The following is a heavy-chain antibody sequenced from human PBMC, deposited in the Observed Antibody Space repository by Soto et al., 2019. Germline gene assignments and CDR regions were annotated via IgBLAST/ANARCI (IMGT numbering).Heavy chain of an antibody. Sequence: QVQLQQWGAGLLKPSETLSLTCAVYGGSFSGYYWSWIRQPPGKGLEWIGEINHSGSTNYNPSLKSRVTISGDTSKNQFSLKLSSVTAADTAVYYCARVVPDIVVVPAAIDQYSSSSHTPDFDYWGQGTLVTVSS. CDR1: GGSFSGYY. CDR2: INHSGST. D-gene: IGHD2-2*01. V-gene: IGHV4-34*01. J-gene: IGHJ4*02. CDR3: ARVVPDIVVVPAAIDQYSSSSHTPDFDY.